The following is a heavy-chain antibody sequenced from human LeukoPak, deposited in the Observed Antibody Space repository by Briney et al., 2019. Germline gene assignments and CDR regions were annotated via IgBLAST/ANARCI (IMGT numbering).Heavy chain of an antibody. CDR3: ARVTFGATTNNYYFYYMDV. CDR2: ITSSGAYI. V-gene: IGHV3-21*01. D-gene: IGHD5-24*01. Sequence: GGSLRLSCAASGFTFSSYSISWVRQAPGKGLEWVSSITSSGAYIDYADSVKERFTISRDNAKNSLYLQMNSLRAEDTAVYYCARVTFGATTNNYYFYYMDVWGKGTSVTVSS. J-gene: IGHJ6*03. CDR1: GFTFSSYS.